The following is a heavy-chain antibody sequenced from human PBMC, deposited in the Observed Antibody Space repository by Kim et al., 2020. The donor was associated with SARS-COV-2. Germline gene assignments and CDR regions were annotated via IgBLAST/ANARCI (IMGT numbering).Heavy chain of an antibody. CDR2: IYYGGST. J-gene: IGHJ5*02. CDR3: GRRTYSGYDYYFDP. CDR1: GGSISSYY. Sequence: SETLSLTCTVSGGSISSYYWSWIRQPPGKGLEWIGYIYYGGSTNYNPSLKSRVTISVDTSKNQFSLKLSSVTAADTAVYYCGRRTYSGYDYYFDPWGQGT. V-gene: IGHV4-59*08. D-gene: IGHD5-12*01.